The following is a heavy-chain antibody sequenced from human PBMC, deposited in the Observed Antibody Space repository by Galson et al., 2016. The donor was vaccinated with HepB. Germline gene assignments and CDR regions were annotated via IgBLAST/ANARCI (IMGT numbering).Heavy chain of an antibody. J-gene: IGHJ4*02. CDR1: GDSIRSGGYY. D-gene: IGHD3/OR15-3a*01. Sequence: TLSLTCTVSGDSIRSGGYYWSWIRQHPATGLEWIGYISSGGRTHYNPSLRSRLIMSIDTSKNQYSLRLASVTAADTAVYHCARGLLTVTLRSFDSWGQGTLVSVSS. CDR2: ISSGGRT. CDR3: ARGLLTVTLRSFDS. V-gene: IGHV4-31*03.